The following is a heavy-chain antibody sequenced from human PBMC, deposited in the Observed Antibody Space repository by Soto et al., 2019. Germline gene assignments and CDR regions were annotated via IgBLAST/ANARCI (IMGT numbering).Heavy chain of an antibody. CDR1: GYTLTELS. CDR3: ARSIFGVVQSYYYYGMDV. J-gene: IGHJ6*02. CDR2: FDPEDGET. D-gene: IGHD3-3*01. V-gene: IGHV1-24*01. Sequence: ASVKVSCKVSGYTLTELSMHWVRQAPGKGLEWMGGFDPEDGETIYAQKFQGRVTMTADTSTDTAYMELSSLRSEDTAVYYCARSIFGVVQSYYYYGMDVWGQGTTVTSP.